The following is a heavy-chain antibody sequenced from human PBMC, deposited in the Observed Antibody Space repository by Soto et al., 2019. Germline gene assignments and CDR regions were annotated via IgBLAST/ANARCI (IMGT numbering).Heavy chain of an antibody. Sequence: GESLKISCKGSGYTVTSYLIAWVRQMPGKGLEYMGIISPGDSDTRYSPSFQGQVTISADKSISTAYLQWNSLKAPDTAMYYCGRLDGIAVTGGAIDIWGQGTMVTVSS. V-gene: IGHV5-51*01. D-gene: IGHD6-19*01. J-gene: IGHJ3*02. CDR1: GYTVTSYL. CDR2: ISPGDSDT. CDR3: GRLDGIAVTGGAIDI.